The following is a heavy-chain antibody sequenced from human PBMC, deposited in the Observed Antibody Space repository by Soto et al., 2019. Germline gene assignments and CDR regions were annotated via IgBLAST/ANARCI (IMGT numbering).Heavy chain of an antibody. CDR3: ARVYYYGSGSYYAKYNWFDP. CDR2: ISAYNGNT. J-gene: IGHJ5*02. V-gene: IGHV1-18*01. Sequence: ASVKVSCKASGYTFTSYDISWVRQAPGQGLEWMGWISAYNGNTNYAQKLQGRVTMTTDTSTSTAYMELRSLRSDDTAVYYCARVYYYGSGSYYAKYNWFDPWGQGTLVTVSS. CDR1: GYTFTSYD. D-gene: IGHD3-10*01.